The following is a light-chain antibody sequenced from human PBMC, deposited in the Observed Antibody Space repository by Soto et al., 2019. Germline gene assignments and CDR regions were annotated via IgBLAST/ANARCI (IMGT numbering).Light chain of an antibody. J-gene: IGKJ4*01. CDR1: QDISNY. V-gene: IGKV1-33*01. CDR2: DAS. Sequence: DIQMTQSPSSLSASVGDRVTITCQASQDISNYLNWYQQKPGKAPKLLIYDASNLETGVPSRFSGSGSGTDFTFTISSLQPEYIAPYYCQQYDNPTLTFGGGTKVESK. CDR3: QQYDNPTLT.